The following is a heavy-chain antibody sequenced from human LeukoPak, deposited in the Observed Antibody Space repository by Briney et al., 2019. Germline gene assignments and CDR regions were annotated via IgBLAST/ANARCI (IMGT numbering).Heavy chain of an antibody. CDR3: AKVGTSWEELWYNWFDP. D-gene: IGHD5-18*01. CDR1: GFTFSSYG. J-gene: IGHJ5*02. CDR2: ISPDGSKT. Sequence: GGSLRLSCAASGFTFSSYGFHWVRQAPGKGLEWMVAISPDGSKTSFADSARGRFTISRDNSKNTIYLQMDSLRPEDTAVYYCAKVGTSWEELWYNWFDPWGQGTLVTVSS. V-gene: IGHV3-30*18.